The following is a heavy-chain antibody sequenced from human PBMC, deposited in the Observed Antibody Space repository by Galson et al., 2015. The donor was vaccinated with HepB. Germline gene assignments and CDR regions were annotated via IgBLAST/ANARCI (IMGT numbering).Heavy chain of an antibody. J-gene: IGHJ4*02. CDR1: GFTFSSYA. V-gene: IGHV3-30*04. Sequence: SLRLSCAASGFTFSSYAMHWVRQAPGKGLEWVAVISYDGSNKYYADSVKGRFTISRDNSKNTLYLQMNSLRAEDTAVYYCAQLRVGYCSGGSCYARWPRFDYWGQGTLITVSS. CDR2: ISYDGSNK. D-gene: IGHD2-15*01. CDR3: AQLRVGYCSGGSCYARWPRFDY.